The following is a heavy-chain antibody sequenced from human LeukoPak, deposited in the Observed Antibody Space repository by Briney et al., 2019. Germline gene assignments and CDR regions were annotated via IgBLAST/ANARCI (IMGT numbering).Heavy chain of an antibody. D-gene: IGHD6-13*01. CDR3: TRRSLRITAPGGDS. J-gene: IGHJ4*02. V-gene: IGHV3-11*06. CDR2: ISSSSTYT. Sequence: PGGSLRLSCAASGFAFSDYYMRGIRQAPGKGLEWVAHISSSSTYTNYADSVRGRFTISRDDAKKSLYLQMKSPRTAHTAVYYCTRRSLRITAPGGDSWGQGTLVTVSS. CDR1: GFAFSDYY.